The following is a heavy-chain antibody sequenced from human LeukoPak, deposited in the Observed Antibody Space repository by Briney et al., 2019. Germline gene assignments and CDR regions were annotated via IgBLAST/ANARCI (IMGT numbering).Heavy chain of an antibody. CDR1: GFSFSASA. J-gene: IGHJ4*02. D-gene: IGHD6-19*01. Sequence: GGSLKLSCVASGFSFSASAIHWVRQAPGKGLEWVGRIRTKNNNLATTYSESVKGRFTISRDDSKNTASLQMNSLRAEDTAVYYCAKDDIAVAGAFDYWGQGTLVTVSS. CDR3: AKDDIAVAGAFDY. V-gene: IGHV3-73*01. CDR2: IRTKNNNLAT.